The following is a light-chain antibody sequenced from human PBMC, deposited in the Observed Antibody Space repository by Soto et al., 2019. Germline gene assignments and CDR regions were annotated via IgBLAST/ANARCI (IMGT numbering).Light chain of an antibody. CDR1: QSISSW. J-gene: IGKJ2*01. V-gene: IGKV1-5*01. Sequence: DIQMTQSPSTLSASVVDRVTITCLASQSISSWLAWYQQKPGKAPKLLIYDASSLESGVPSRFSGSGSGTEFTLTISSLQPDDFATYYCQQYKDYVYTFGQGTKVDIK. CDR3: QQYKDYVYT. CDR2: DAS.